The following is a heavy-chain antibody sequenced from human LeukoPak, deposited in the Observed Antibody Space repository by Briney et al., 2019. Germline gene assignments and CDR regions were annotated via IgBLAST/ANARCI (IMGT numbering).Heavy chain of an antibody. CDR3: ARGGRFLEWLGYFDY. CDR1: GYTFTSYY. V-gene: IGHV1-46*01. Sequence: AASVKVSCKASGYTFTSYYMHWVRQAPGQGLEWMGIINPSGGSTSYAQKFQGRVTMTRDMSTSTVYMELSSLRSEDTAVYYCARGGRFLEWLGYFDYWGQGTLVTVSS. J-gene: IGHJ4*02. D-gene: IGHD3-3*01. CDR2: INPSGGST.